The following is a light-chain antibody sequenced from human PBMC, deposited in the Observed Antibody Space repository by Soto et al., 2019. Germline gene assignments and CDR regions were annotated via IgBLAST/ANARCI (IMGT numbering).Light chain of an antibody. V-gene: IGKV3-11*01. J-gene: IGKJ2*01. Sequence: EIVLTQSPATLSLSRGERATLSCRASQSVSSNLAWYQQKPGQAPRLLIYDASNRATGIPARFSGSGSGTDFTLTISSLEPEDFAVYYCQQHSNWPPYTFGQGTKLEIK. CDR1: QSVSSN. CDR2: DAS. CDR3: QQHSNWPPYT.